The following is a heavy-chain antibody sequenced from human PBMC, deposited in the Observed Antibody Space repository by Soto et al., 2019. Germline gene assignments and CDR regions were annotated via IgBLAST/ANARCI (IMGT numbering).Heavy chain of an antibody. CDR1: GYTFTSYD. D-gene: IGHD1-1*01. CDR2: LNGGTGQT. CDR3: ARGKGMEENYYYYGMDI. J-gene: IGHJ6*02. V-gene: IGHV1-3*01. Sequence: GASVKVSCKASGYTFTSYDIHWVRQAPGQSLEWMGWLNGGTGQTRYSQRFQDRVTITRDTSASTAYMEVSSLRPEDTAVYYCARGKGMEENYYYYGMDIWGQGTTVTVSS.